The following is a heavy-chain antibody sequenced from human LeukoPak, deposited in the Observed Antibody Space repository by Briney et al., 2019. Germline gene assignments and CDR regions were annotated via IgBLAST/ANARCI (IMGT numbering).Heavy chain of an antibody. V-gene: IGHV1-2*06. CDR1: GYIFTDCY. J-gene: IGHJ4*02. CDR3: ARDLASTPHWELDY. Sequence: ASVKVSCKASGYIFTDCYIHWVRQSHAQGLEWMGRINPKSGGTDDAQDFQGRVTMTRDSSINTVHLYLSSLTSDDTAVYYCARDLASTPHWELDYWGQGSPVTVSP. CDR2: INPKSGGT. D-gene: IGHD7-27*01.